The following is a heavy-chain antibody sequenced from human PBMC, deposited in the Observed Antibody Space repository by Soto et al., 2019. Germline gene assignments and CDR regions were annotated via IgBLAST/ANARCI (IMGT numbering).Heavy chain of an antibody. CDR2: IYYSGST. Sequence: QLQVQESGPGLVKPSETLSLTCTVSGGSISSSTYYWGWIRQPPGKGLEWIGSIYYSGSTYYNLYLKSRVTISVDTSNHQFSLKLSSVTVTDTAVYYSARHPVARTSGVDYWGQGTLVTASS. V-gene: IGHV4-39*01. J-gene: IGHJ4*02. CDR3: ARHPVARTSGVDY. CDR1: GGSISSSTYY. D-gene: IGHD5-12*01.